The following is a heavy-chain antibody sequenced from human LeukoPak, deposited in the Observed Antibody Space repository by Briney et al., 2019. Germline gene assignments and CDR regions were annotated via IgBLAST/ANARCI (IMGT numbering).Heavy chain of an antibody. D-gene: IGHD5-24*01. CDR3: ARDKDGFHVDY. J-gene: IGHJ4*02. Sequence: SETLSLTCTVSGGSISCYYWSWIRQPAGKGLEWIGRIYSSGTPKYNPSLKSRVTMSIDTSKNQFSLMVNSVTAADTAVYYCARDKDGFHVDYWGQGILVTVSS. CDR1: GGSISCYY. CDR2: IYSSGTP. V-gene: IGHV4-4*07.